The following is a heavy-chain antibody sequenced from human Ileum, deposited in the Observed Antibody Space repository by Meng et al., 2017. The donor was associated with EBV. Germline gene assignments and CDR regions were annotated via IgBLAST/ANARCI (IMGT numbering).Heavy chain of an antibody. Sequence: QVQLQGSGPCLVKPSETLSLSCSGSGGAVSRGGNYWSWIRQPPGKGLELIGYIYNSGSTNYNPSLKSRVTISVDTSKNQFSLKLSSVTAADTAVYYCARDGYSSGSDWGQGTLVTVSS. D-gene: IGHD6-19*01. CDR1: GGAVSRGGNY. CDR3: ARDGYSSGSD. CDR2: IYNSGST. V-gene: IGHV4-61*08. J-gene: IGHJ4*02.